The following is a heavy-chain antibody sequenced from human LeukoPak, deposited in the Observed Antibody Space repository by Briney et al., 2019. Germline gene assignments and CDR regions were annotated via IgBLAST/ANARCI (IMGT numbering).Heavy chain of an antibody. Sequence: PSETLSLTCTVSGGSIRSSYYYWGWIRQPPGKGLEWIGYIYYSGSTYYNPSLKSRVTISVDTSKNQFSLKLSSVTAADTAVYYCARDNRYYAPIWGQGTMVTVSS. D-gene: IGHD3-3*01. CDR1: GGSIRSSYYY. J-gene: IGHJ3*02. CDR3: ARDNRYYAPI. CDR2: IYYSGST. V-gene: IGHV4-31*03.